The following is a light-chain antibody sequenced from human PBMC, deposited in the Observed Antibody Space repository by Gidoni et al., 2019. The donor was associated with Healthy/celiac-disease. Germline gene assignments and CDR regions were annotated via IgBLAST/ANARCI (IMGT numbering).Light chain of an antibody. Sequence: EIVLTQSPATLSLSPGERATLACRASQSVSSDLAWYQQKPCQAPRLLIYDASNRATGIPARFSCSGSGTDFTLTISSLEPEDFAVYYCQQRSNWSWTFGQGTKVEIK. CDR3: QQRSNWSWT. V-gene: IGKV3-11*01. J-gene: IGKJ1*01. CDR2: DAS. CDR1: QSVSSD.